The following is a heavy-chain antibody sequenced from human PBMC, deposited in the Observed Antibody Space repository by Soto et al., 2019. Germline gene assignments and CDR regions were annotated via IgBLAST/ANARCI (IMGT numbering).Heavy chain of an antibody. CDR3: ARNGDCTSGICYVGWFDP. Sequence: QVQLQESGPGLVEPSGTLSLTCGVSGGSMRNDDWWSWVRQTPGKGLEWIGEISHYGNTNYNPSLKRRVTLSIDTSKNQFALKVRSLPAADTAMYYCARNGDCTSGICYVGWFDPWGQGTLVSVSS. J-gene: IGHJ5*02. CDR2: ISHYGNT. D-gene: IGHD2-2*01. CDR1: GGSMRNDDW. V-gene: IGHV4-4*02.